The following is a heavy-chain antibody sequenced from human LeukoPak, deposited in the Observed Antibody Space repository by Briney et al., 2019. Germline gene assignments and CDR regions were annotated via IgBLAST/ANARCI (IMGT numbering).Heavy chain of an antibody. V-gene: IGHV3-15*01. CDR3: TTYSSGWNLIFDY. CDR2: IKRKTDGGTT. Sequence: GGSLRLSCAASGFTFTIYATSWVRQAPGKGLEWVGRIKRKTDGGTTDYAAPVKGRFTISRDDSKNTLYLQMNSLKTEDTGVYYCTTYSSGWNLIFDYWGQGTLVTVSS. J-gene: IGHJ4*02. D-gene: IGHD6-19*01. CDR1: GFTFTIYA.